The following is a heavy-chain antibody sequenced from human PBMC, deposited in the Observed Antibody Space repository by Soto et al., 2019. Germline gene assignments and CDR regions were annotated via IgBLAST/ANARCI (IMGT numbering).Heavy chain of an antibody. V-gene: IGHV1-18*01. CDR1: GYTFTSYG. CDR2: ISAYNGNT. CDR3: ARDGYCSSTSCYRILDP. D-gene: IGHD2-2*03. Sequence: GASVKVSCKASGYTFTSYGISWVRQAPGQGLEWMGWISAYNGNTNYAQKLQGRVTMTTDTSTSTAYMELRSLRSDDTAVYYCARDGYCSSTSCYRILDPWGQGTLVTVSS. J-gene: IGHJ5*02.